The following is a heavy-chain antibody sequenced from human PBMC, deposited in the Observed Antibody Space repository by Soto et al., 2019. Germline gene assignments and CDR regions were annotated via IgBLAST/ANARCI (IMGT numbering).Heavy chain of an antibody. CDR2: INAGRGKT. V-gene: IGHV1-3*01. D-gene: IGHD4-17*01. Sequence: QGQLVQSGAEVKKPGASVKVSCGTSGFSFTSYSFHWVRQAPAQGLQWMGWINAGRGKTKYSQQFQGRVTFTCDTSANTVYMELSRLTSEDTSVFYCARWIDNGYFDYWGQGTLVTVSA. CDR3: ARWIDNGYFDY. CDR1: GFSFTSYS. J-gene: IGHJ4*02.